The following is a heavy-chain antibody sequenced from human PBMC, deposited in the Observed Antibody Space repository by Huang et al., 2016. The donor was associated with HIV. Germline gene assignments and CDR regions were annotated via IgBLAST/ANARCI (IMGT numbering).Heavy chain of an antibody. J-gene: IGHJ4*02. CDR2: IIPIFGKT. CDR1: GGSFSNHV. Sequence: QVQLVQSGAEVKKPGSSVKVSCKASGGSFSNHVFSWVRQGPGQGLEGMGGIIPIFGKTNYAQKFQGRVTITADESTGTAYLERSSLRSEDTAVYFCARESNIVVVPHTIKFFDYWGQGTLVTVSS. D-gene: IGHD2-2*01. CDR3: ARESNIVVVPHTIKFFDY. V-gene: IGHV1-69*01.